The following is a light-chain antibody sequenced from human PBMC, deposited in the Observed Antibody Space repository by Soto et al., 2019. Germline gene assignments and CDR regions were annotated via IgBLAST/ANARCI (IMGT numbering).Light chain of an antibody. J-gene: IGKJ1*01. Sequence: DIQMTQSPSSLSASVGDRVTITCRASQGISNYLAWYQQKPGKAPKLLIFGASTLQSGVPSRFSGSGSGTDFTLTISSLQPEDVATYYCQKYDSASWTFVQGTKVEIK. CDR2: GAS. CDR3: QKYDSASWT. CDR1: QGISNY. V-gene: IGKV1-27*01.